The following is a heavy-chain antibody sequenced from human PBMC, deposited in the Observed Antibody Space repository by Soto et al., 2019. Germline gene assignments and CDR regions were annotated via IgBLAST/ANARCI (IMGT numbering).Heavy chain of an antibody. J-gene: IGHJ4*02. CDR3: ARASPLPSATVVAAGFFDY. Sequence: SETLSLTCAVYGGSFSGYYWSWIRQPPGKGLEWIGEINHSGSTNYNPSLKSRVTISVDTSKNQFSLKLSSVTAADTAVYYCARASPLPSATVVAAGFFDYWGQGTLVTVSS. CDR1: GGSFSGYY. CDR2: INHSGST. V-gene: IGHV4-34*01. D-gene: IGHD2-15*01.